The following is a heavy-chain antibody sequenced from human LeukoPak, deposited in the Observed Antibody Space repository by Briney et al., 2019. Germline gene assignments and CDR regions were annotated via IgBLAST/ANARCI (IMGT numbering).Heavy chain of an antibody. CDR1: GGSISSYY. Sequence: SETLSLTCTVSGGSISSYYWSWIRQPPGKGLEWIGYIYYSGSTNYNPSLKSRVTILIDTSKNQVSLKLSSVTAADTAVYYCATSYYYDSSGYLDNWGQGTLITVSS. CDR3: ATSYYYDSSGYLDN. D-gene: IGHD3-22*01. J-gene: IGHJ4*02. V-gene: IGHV4-59*01. CDR2: IYYSGST.